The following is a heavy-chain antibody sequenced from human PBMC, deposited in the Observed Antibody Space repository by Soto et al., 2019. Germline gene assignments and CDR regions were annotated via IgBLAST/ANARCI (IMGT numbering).Heavy chain of an antibody. D-gene: IGHD6-13*01. V-gene: IGHV1-3*01. J-gene: IGHJ6*03. CDR2: INAGNGNT. CDR3: ARDRSIAAAGTYYYYYMDV. Sequence: GASVKVSCKASGYTFTSYAMHWVRQAPGQRLEWMGWINAGNGNTKYSQKFQGRVTITRDTSASTAYMELSRLRSDDTAVYYCARDRSIAAAGTYYYYYMDVWGKGTTVTVSS. CDR1: GYTFTSYA.